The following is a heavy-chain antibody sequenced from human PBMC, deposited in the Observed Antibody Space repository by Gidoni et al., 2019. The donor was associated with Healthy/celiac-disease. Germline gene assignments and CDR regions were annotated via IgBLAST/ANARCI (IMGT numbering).Heavy chain of an antibody. CDR1: GFTFSSYG. CDR3: AKDQKGYPGDY. CDR2: ISYDGSNK. D-gene: IGHD5-12*01. V-gene: IGHV3-30*18. J-gene: IGHJ4*02. Sequence: QVQLVESGGGVVQPGRSLRLSFAASGFTFSSYGMHWVRQAPGKGLEWVAVISYDGSNKYYADSVKGRFTISRDNSKNTLYLQMNSLRAEDTAVYYCAKDQKGYPGDYWGQGTLVTVSS.